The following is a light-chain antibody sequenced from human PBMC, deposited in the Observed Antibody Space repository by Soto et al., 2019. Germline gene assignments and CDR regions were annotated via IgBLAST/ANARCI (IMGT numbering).Light chain of an antibody. J-gene: IGLJ2*01. Sequence: QAVVTQEPSLSGSPGGTVTLTCSSSTGAVTSGHYPYWFQQKPGQAPRTLIYETSTTQSWTPARFSGSRLGGKAVLTLSGAHPEDEAEYYCLLSYPTNRVFGGGTKLTVL. CDR3: LLSYPTNRV. V-gene: IGLV7-46*01. CDR1: TGAVTSGHY. CDR2: ETS.